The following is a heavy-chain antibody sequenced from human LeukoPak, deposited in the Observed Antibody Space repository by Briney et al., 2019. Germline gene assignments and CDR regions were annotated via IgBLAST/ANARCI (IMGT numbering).Heavy chain of an antibody. CDR3: ARVAMSDSSGYCDY. CDR2: IWYDGSNE. J-gene: IGHJ4*02. V-gene: IGHV3-33*01. Sequence: GGSLRLSCAASGFTFSSYAMHWVRQAPGKGLEWVAVIWYDGSNENYADSVRGRFTVSRDNSKNTLYLHMNSVRAEDTAVYYCARVAMSDSSGYCDYWGQGTLVTVSS. CDR1: GFTFSSYA. D-gene: IGHD3-22*01.